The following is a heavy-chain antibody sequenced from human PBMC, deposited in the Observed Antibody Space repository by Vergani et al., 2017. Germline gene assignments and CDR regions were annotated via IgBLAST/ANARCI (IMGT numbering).Heavy chain of an antibody. Sequence: QVQLVESGGGVVQPGGSLRLSCAASGFTFSSYGMHWVRQAPGKGLEWVAFIRYDGSNKYYADSVKGRFTIFRDNSKKTLYLQMNSLRAEDTADYYCENPRRVAGSYVDYWGQGTLVTVSS. CDR2: IRYDGSNK. J-gene: IGHJ4*02. CDR3: ENPRRVAGSYVDY. CDR1: GFTFSSYG. D-gene: IGHD3-10*01. V-gene: IGHV3-30*02.